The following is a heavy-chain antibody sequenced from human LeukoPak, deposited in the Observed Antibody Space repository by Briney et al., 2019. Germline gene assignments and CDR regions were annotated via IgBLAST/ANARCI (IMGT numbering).Heavy chain of an antibody. CDR1: GFTFSSYG. CDR3: AKDQRRWLQFGAFDI. Sequence: GGSLRLSCAASGFTFSSYGMHWVRQAPGEGLEWVAVISYDGSNKYYADSVKGRFTISRDNSKNTLYLQMNSLRAEDTAVYYCAKDQRRWLQFGAFDIWGQGTMVTVSS. D-gene: IGHD5-24*01. V-gene: IGHV3-30*18. CDR2: ISYDGSNK. J-gene: IGHJ3*02.